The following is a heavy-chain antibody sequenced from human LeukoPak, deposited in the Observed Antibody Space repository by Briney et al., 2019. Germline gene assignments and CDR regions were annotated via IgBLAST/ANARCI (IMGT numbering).Heavy chain of an antibody. CDR3: ARGRYLTTGGGAAAGFLDY. V-gene: IGHV4-34*01. J-gene: IGHJ4*02. CDR2: INHSGST. D-gene: IGHD6-13*01. Sequence: SSETLSLTCGVSGGSFSGYYWNWIRQSPGKGLEWIGEINHSGSTNYNPSLKSRVTISVDTSQKQFSLRLSSVTAADTAVYYCARGRYLTTGGGAAAGFLDYWGQGTLVTVSS. CDR1: GGSFSGYY.